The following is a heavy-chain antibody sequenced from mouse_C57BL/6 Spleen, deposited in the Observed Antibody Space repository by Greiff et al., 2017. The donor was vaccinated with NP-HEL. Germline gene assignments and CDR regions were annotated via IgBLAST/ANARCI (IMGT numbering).Heavy chain of an antibody. J-gene: IGHJ2*01. Sequence: QVQLQQSGAELARPGASVKLSCKASGYTFTSYGISWVKQRTGQGLEWIGEIYPRSGNTYYNEKFKGKATLTADKSSSTAYMELRSLTSEDSAVYFWARRTAQATDYFDYWGQGTTLTVSS. V-gene: IGHV1-81*01. CDR1: GYTFTSYG. D-gene: IGHD3-2*02. CDR3: ARRTAQATDYFDY. CDR2: IYPRSGNT.